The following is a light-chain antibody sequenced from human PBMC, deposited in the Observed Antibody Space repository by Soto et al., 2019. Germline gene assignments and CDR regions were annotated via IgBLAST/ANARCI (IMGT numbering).Light chain of an antibody. V-gene: IGLV2-14*01. Sequence: QSVLTQPASVSGSPGQSITISCTGTSSDVGAYNYDSWYQQYPGEAPKVIIYDVSHRPAGVPNRFSGSKSGNTASLTISCLQTQDEADYYCSSYTSATTYVFGTGTKVTVL. J-gene: IGLJ1*01. CDR2: DVS. CDR1: SSDVGAYNY. CDR3: SSYTSATTYV.